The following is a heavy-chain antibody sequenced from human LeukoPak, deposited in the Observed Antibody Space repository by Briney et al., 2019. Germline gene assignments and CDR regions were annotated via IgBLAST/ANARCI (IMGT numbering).Heavy chain of an antibody. J-gene: IGHJ4*02. Sequence: GESLKICCKGSGYSFTSYWIGWVRQMPGKGVEWMGIIYPGDSDTRYSPSFQGQVTISADKSISTAYLQWSSLKASDTAMYYCARRLGHDYGAQGFDYWGQGTLVTVSS. CDR1: GYSFTSYW. V-gene: IGHV5-51*01. CDR3: ARRLGHDYGAQGFDY. CDR2: IYPGDSDT. D-gene: IGHD4-17*01.